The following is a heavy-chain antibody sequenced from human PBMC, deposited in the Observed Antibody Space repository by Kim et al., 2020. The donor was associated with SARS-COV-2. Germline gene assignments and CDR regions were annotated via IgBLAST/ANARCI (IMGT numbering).Heavy chain of an antibody. Sequence: SETLSLTCAVYGGSFSGYYWSWIRQPPGKGLEWIGEINHSGSTNYNPSLKSRVTISVDTSKNQFSLKLSSVTAADTAVYYCARGLKEAVAHPGVYFDYWGQGTLVTVSS. CDR2: INHSGST. D-gene: IGHD6-19*01. CDR3: ARGLKEAVAHPGVYFDY. J-gene: IGHJ4*02. CDR1: GGSFSGYY. V-gene: IGHV4-34*01.